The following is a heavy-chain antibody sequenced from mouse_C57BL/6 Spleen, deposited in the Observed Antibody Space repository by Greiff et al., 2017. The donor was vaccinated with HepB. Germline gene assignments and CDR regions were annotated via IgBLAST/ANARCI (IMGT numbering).Heavy chain of an antibody. CDR1: GFTFSDYY. CDR2: INYDGSST. V-gene: IGHV5-16*01. D-gene: IGHD4-1*01. Sequence: EVQLVESEGGLVQPGSSMKLSCTASGFTFSDYYMAWVRQVPEKGLEWVANINYDGSSTYYLDSLKSRFIISRDNAKNILYLQMSSLKSEDTATYYCARDLLGGTLDYWGQGTTLTVSS. J-gene: IGHJ2*01. CDR3: ARDLLGGTLDY.